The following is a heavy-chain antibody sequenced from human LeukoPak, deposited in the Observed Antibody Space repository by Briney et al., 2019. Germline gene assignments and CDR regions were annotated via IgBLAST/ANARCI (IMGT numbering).Heavy chain of an antibody. CDR2: IYTSGST. Sequence: SETPFLTCTVSGGSISSYYWSWIRQPAGKGLEWIGRIYTSGSTNYNPSLKSRVTISVDKSKNQFSLKLSSVTAADTAVYYCARGERNDSSGYYPGVPDYWGQGTLVTVSS. D-gene: IGHD3-22*01. CDR3: ARGERNDSSGYYPGVPDY. V-gene: IGHV4-4*07. J-gene: IGHJ4*02. CDR1: GGSISSYY.